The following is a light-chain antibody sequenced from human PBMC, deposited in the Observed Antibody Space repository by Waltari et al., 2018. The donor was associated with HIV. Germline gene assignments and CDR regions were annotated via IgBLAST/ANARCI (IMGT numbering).Light chain of an antibody. V-gene: IGKV3-20*01. J-gene: IGKJ4*01. CDR3: QQFADSLLT. CDR2: GAS. CDR1: QSVNANY. Sequence: EIVMTQSPGTLSLSPGETATLNCTASQSVNANYLAWYQQKPGQPPRLLMYGASTRNTGVPDRFTGIGSGTDFTLTISRLEADDFAVYYCQQFADSLLTFGGGTKVEIK.